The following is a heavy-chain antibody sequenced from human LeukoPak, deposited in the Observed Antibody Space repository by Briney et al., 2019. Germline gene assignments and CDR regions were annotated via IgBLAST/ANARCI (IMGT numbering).Heavy chain of an antibody. V-gene: IGHV3-21*01. CDR1: GFTFSSYS. CDR2: ISSSSSYI. J-gene: IGHJ3*02. D-gene: IGHD5-18*01. Sequence: GRSLRLSCAASGFTFSSYSMNWVRQAPGKGLEWVSSISSSSSYIYYADSVKGRFTISRDNAKNSLYLQMNSLRAEDTAVYYCARVVDTAMVRRNAFDIWGQGTMVTVSS. CDR3: ARVVDTAMVRRNAFDI.